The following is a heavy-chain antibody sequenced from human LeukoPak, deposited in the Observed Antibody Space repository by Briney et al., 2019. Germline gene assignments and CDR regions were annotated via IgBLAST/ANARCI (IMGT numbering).Heavy chain of an antibody. CDR3: AKGHGDASGYYYFDS. D-gene: IGHD3-22*01. CDR1: GFIFSNYG. J-gene: IGHJ4*02. CDR2: IRGNADTT. Sequence: GGSLRLSCAASGFIFSNYGMSWVRQAPGKGLEWVSAIRGNADTTYYADSVKGRFSIFRDNNENMLYLQMNSLRVEDTAVYYCAKGHGDASGYYYFDSWGQGTLVTVSS. V-gene: IGHV3-23*01.